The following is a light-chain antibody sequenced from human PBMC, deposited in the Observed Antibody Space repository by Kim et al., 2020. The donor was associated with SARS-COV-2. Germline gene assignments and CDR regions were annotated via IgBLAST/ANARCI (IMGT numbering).Light chain of an antibody. Sequence: QSITISCTGTKYDLGGYNFYVSWYQQHPGKAPQLIIYDVTNRPSGVSNRFSASKSGNTASLTISGLQPEDTSTYYCSSYSSTNTLVFGGGTQLTVL. J-gene: IGLJ2*01. CDR2: DVT. V-gene: IGLV2-14*03. CDR1: KYDLGGYNFY. CDR3: SSYSSTNTLV.